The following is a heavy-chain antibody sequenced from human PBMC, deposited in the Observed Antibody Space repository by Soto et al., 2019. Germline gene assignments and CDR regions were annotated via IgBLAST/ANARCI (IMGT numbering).Heavy chain of an antibody. D-gene: IGHD6-13*01. CDR1: GYTFSNFW. CDR2: IYPGDHET. V-gene: IGHV5-51*01. CDR3: ARSPRSSPYFDY. J-gene: IGHJ4*02. Sequence: GESLKISCQSSGYTFSNFWIGWVRQLPGKGLEWMGIIYPGDHETRYSPSFHGKVSISADRSINTAYLQWNSLEASDTAFYFCARSPRSSPYFDYWGQGALVTVS.